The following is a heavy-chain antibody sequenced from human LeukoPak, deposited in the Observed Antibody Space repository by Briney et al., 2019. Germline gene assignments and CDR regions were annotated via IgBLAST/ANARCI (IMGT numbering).Heavy chain of an antibody. CDR3: ARHDLPDFWSGYLMGTFDY. J-gene: IGHJ4*02. Sequence: SETLSLTCTVSGGSISSSSYYWGWIRQPPGKGLEWIGRIYYSGSTYYNPSLKSRVTISVDTSKNQFSLKLSSVTAADTAVYYCARHDLPDFWSGYLMGTFDYWGQGTLVTVSS. D-gene: IGHD3-3*01. V-gene: IGHV4-39*01. CDR2: IYYSGST. CDR1: GGSISSSSYY.